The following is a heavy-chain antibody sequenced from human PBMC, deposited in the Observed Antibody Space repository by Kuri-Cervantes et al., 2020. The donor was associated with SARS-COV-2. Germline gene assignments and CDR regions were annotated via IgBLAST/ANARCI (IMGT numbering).Heavy chain of an antibody. CDR2: INPNSGGT. J-gene: IGHJ4*02. V-gene: IGHV1-2*02. Sequence: ASVKVSCKASGYTFTGYYMHWVRQAPGQGLEWMGWINPNSGGTNYAQKLQGRVTMTTDTSTSTAYMELRSLRSDDTAVYYCARLSLGVVVAATDYWGQGTLVTVSS. CDR3: ARLSLGVVVAATDY. CDR1: GYTFTGYY. D-gene: IGHD2-15*01.